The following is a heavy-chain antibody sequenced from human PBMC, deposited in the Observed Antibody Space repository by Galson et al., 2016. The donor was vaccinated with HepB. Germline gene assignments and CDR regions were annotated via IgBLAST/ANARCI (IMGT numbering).Heavy chain of an antibody. D-gene: IGHD6-13*01. CDR1: GFTFSSYS. V-gene: IGHV3-48*02. J-gene: IGHJ4*02. CDR2: ISSSSSTI. CDR3: ARDRWQEGSSWQFDY. Sequence: SLRLSCAASGFTFSSYSMNWVRQAPGKGLEWVSYISSSSSTIYYADFVKGRFTISRDNAKNSLYLQMNSLRDEDTAVYYCARDRWQEGSSWQFDYWGQGTLVTVSS.